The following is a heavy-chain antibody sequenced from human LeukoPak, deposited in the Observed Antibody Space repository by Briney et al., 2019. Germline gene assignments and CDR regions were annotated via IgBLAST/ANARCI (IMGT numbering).Heavy chain of an antibody. Sequence: ASVKVSFKASGGAFSSYGITWVRQAPGQGPEWMGRIIPILDMADYAQNFRGRVTITADKSTRTAYMEMSSLRFEDTAVYYCARDGGWLQTQNHYYYHGLDVWGQGTTVTVSS. CDR2: IIPILDMA. D-gene: IGHD5-24*01. CDR1: GGAFSSYG. V-gene: IGHV1-69*04. CDR3: ARDGGWLQTQNHYYYHGLDV. J-gene: IGHJ6*02.